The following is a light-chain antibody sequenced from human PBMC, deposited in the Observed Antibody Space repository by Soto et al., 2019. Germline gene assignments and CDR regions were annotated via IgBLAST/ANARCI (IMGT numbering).Light chain of an antibody. J-gene: IGLJ1*01. V-gene: IGLV2-14*01. CDR3: SSYTISSTYV. CDR1: SSDVGAYNY. Sequence: QSALTQPASVSGSPGQSIAISCTGTSSDVGAYNYVSWYQQYPGKAPKLVIYDVTNRPSGVSNRFSGSKSGSTASLTISGLQAEDEADYYCSSYTISSTYVFGTGTQLTVL. CDR2: DVT.